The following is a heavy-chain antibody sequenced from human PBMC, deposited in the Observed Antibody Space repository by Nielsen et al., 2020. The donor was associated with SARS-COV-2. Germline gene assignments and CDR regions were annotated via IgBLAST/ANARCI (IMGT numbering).Heavy chain of an antibody. V-gene: IGHV3-30*03. Sequence: WIRQPPGKGLEWVAVISYDGSNKYYADSEKGRFTISRDNSKNTLYLQMNSLRAEDTAVYYCARVDSSSWYYYYYYYGMDVWGQGTTVTVSS. J-gene: IGHJ6*02. D-gene: IGHD6-13*01. CDR3: ARVDSSSWYYYYYYYGMDV. CDR2: ISYDGSNK.